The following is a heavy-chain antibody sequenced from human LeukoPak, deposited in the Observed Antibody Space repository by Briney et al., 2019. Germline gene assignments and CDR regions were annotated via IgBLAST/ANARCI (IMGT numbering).Heavy chain of an antibody. V-gene: IGHV3-23*01. CDR2: TSSGGDYT. Sequence: GGSLRLSCAASGFTFSIYAMSWVRQAPGKGLEWVSSTSSGGDYTYYAGSVKGRFTISRDNSKSTLYLQMNSLRAEDTATYYCAKDRPNYYESNGHYYRRDGDSWGQGTLVTVSS. J-gene: IGHJ5*01. CDR1: GFTFSIYA. CDR3: AKDRPNYYESNGHYYRRDGDS. D-gene: IGHD3-22*01.